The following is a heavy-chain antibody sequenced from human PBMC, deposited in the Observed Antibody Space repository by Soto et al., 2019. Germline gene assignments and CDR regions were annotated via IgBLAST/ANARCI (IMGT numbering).Heavy chain of an antibody. V-gene: IGHV4-30-2*01. CDR3: ARGGYYSDDAFDI. D-gene: IGHD3-22*01. CDR2: IYHSGST. CDR1: GGSISSGGYS. Sequence: PSETLSLTCAVSGGSISSGGYSWSWIRQPPGKGLEWIGYIYHSGSTYYNTSLKSRVTISVDRSKNQLSLKLSSVTAADTAVYYCARGGYYSDDAFDIWGQGTMVTVSS. J-gene: IGHJ3*02.